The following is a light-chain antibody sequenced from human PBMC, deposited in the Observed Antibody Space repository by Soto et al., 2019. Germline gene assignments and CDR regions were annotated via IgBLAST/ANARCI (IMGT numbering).Light chain of an antibody. Sequence: EIVLTQSPGTLSLSPGERATLSCRASQSVSSTYLAWYQQKPGQAPRLLIYGASTRATGIPDRFSGSGSGKDFTLTISRLEPEDFAVYYCQQYGSSLYTFGQGTKREIK. J-gene: IGKJ2*01. V-gene: IGKV3-20*01. CDR1: QSVSSTY. CDR2: GAS. CDR3: QQYGSSLYT.